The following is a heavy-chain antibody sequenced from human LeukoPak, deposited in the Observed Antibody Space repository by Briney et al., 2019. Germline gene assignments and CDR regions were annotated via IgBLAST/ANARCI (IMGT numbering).Heavy chain of an antibody. Sequence: GGSLRLSCEGSGFTFSNYWMGWVRQAPGKGLQWVANIKTDGSEKYYVDSVKGRFTISRDNAKNSLYLQMNSLRAEDTAVYYCARDRRVWELWGNSWDYWGQGTLVTVSS. CDR3: ARDRRVWELWGNSWDY. CDR2: IKTDGSEK. D-gene: IGHD1-26*01. V-gene: IGHV3-7*03. J-gene: IGHJ4*02. CDR1: GFTFSNYW.